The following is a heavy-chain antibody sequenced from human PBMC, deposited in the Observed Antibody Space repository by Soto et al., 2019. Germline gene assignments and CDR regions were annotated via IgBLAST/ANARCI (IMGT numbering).Heavy chain of an antibody. J-gene: IGHJ4*02. CDR1: GGSISSYY. CDR3: AGEAYSRDYFDY. Sequence: NPSETLSLTCTVSGGSISSYYWSWIRQPAGKGLEWIGRIYTSGSTNYNPSLKSRVTMSVDTSKNQFSLKLSSVTAAGTAVYYCAGEAYSRDYFDYWGQGTLVTVSS. CDR2: IYTSGST. D-gene: IGHD6-13*01. V-gene: IGHV4-4*07.